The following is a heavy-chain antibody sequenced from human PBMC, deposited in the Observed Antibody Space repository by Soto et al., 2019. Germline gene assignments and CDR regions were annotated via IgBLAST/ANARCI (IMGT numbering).Heavy chain of an antibody. CDR1: GFTFSSYG. CDR3: ARDLRGCSGGNCYSTYHYGMDV. V-gene: IGHV3-30-3*01. CDR2: ISYDGSEK. Sequence: QVQLVESGGGVVQPGRSLRLSCAASGFTFSSYGIHWVRQAPGKGLEWVAVISYDGSEKYYADSVKGRFTISRDNSKNTLFLQMSSLRPDDTAVYYCARDLRGCSGGNCYSTYHYGMDVGGQGTTVTVSS. J-gene: IGHJ6*02. D-gene: IGHD2-15*01.